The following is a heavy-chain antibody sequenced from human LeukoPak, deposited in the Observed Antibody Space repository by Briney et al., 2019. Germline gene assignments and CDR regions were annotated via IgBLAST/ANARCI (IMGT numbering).Heavy chain of an antibody. CDR1: GYTFTSYG. CDR2: ISAYNGNT. D-gene: IGHD6-6*01. J-gene: IGHJ3*02. V-gene: IGHV1-18*01. CDR3: ARGFSSIAAPGDAFDI. Sequence: EASVKVSCKASGYTFTSYGISWVRQAPGQGLEWMGWISAYNGNTNYAQKLQGRVTMTTDTSTSTAYMELRSLRSDDTAVYYCARGFSSIAAPGDAFDIWGQGTMVTVSS.